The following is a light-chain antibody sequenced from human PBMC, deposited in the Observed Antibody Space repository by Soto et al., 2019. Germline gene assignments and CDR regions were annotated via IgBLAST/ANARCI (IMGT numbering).Light chain of an antibody. CDR2: EGT. Sequence: QSALTQPASVSGSPGQSITISCTGTSSDVGIYNLVSWYQQHPGKAPKLMIYEGTRRPAGVSNRFSGSKSGNTASLTLSGLQAEDEAHYYCCTYAGSNTYVSGTGTKLTVL. CDR3: CTYAGSNTYV. CDR1: SSDVGIYNL. J-gene: IGLJ1*01. V-gene: IGLV2-23*01.